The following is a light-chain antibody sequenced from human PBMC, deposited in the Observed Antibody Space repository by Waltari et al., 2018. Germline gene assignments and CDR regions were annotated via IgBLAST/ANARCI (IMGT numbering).Light chain of an antibody. CDR2: EVS. CDR3: SSYAGSNNRYV. Sequence: QSALTQPPSASGSPGQSVTISCTGTSSDVGGYNYVSWYQQHPGKAPKLMIYEVSKRPSGIPDRFSGSKSGSTASLTVCGLQAEDEADYYCSSYAGSNNRYVFGTGTKVTVL. J-gene: IGLJ1*01. V-gene: IGLV2-8*01. CDR1: SSDVGGYNY.